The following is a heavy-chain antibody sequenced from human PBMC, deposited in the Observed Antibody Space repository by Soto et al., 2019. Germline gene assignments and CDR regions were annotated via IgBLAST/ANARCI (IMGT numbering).Heavy chain of an antibody. D-gene: IGHD2-21*02. CDR2: MYNTGST. Sequence: QVQLQESGPGLVKPSETLSLTCTVSGGSISGYYWSWIRQPPGKGLEWIGYMYNTGSTVYNPSFKSQVTISVATSKNQSSLKLNSVTAADTAVYYCARDLWGYCGTDCYPLDVWGQGTTVTVSS. V-gene: IGHV4-59*01. CDR3: ARDLWGYCGTDCYPLDV. J-gene: IGHJ6*02. CDR1: GGSISGYY.